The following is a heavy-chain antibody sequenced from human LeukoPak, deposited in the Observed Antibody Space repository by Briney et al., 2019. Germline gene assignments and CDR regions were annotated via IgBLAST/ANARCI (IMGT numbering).Heavy chain of an antibody. J-gene: IGHJ6*03. CDR3: ARGGIYIPPYYYYYMDV. CDR2: IKEDGSEK. Sequence: GGSLRLSCAASGFTFSRYWMSWVRQAPGKGLEWVANIKEDGSEKCSVDSVRGRFTVYRDNAEHSLYLQMNSVRAEDTAVYYCARGGIYIPPYYYYYMDVWGRGTTVTVSS. CDR1: GFTFSRYW. D-gene: IGHD3-16*01. V-gene: IGHV3-7*01.